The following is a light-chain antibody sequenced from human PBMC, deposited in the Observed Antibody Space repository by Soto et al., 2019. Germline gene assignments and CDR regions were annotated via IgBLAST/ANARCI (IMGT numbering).Light chain of an antibody. CDR2: TAS. CDR1: QYINNY. CDR3: AQTYNSPRT. J-gene: IGKJ1*01. Sequence: DIQMTQSPSSLSGSVGDRLTISCRASQYINNYVNWYQQKAGKAPKSLIYTASNLETGVPSRFRGSGSGTDFTLTINSLQPEDSATYYCAQTYNSPRTFGQGTKVDI. V-gene: IGKV1-39*01.